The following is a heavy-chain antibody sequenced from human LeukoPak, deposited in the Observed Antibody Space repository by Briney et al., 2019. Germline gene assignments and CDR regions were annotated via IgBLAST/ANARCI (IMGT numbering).Heavy chain of an antibody. D-gene: IGHD3-9*01. Sequence: SGTLSLTCAVSGGSISSSNWWSWVRQPPGKGLEWIGEIYHSGSTNYNPSLKSRVTISVDKSKNQFSLKLSSVTAADTAVYYCARDGTRPIFSLGSDYYGMDVWGQGTTVTVSS. V-gene: IGHV4-4*02. J-gene: IGHJ6*02. CDR2: IYHSGST. CDR3: ARDGTRPIFSLGSDYYGMDV. CDR1: GGSISSSNW.